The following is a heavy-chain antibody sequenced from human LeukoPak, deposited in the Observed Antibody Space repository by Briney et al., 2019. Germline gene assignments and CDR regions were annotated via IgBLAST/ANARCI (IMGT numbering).Heavy chain of an antibody. V-gene: IGHV3-7*01. CDR1: GFTFSSYW. Sequence: GGSLRLSCAASGFTFSSYWMSWVRQAPGKGLEWVANIKQDGSEKYYVDSVKGRFTISRDNAKNSLYLQMNSLRAEDTAVYYCARDLGSGSSTWNYWGQGTLVTVSS. J-gene: IGHJ4*02. CDR2: IKQDGSEK. D-gene: IGHD1-26*01. CDR3: ARDLGSGSSTWNY.